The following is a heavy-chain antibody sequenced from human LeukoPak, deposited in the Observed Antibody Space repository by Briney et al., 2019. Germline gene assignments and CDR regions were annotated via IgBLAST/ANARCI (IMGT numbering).Heavy chain of an antibody. CDR3: ASKYYYDSSGYYFGAFDI. J-gene: IGHJ3*02. CDR1: GFTFSDYY. D-gene: IGHD3-22*01. CDR2: ISGSGGST. Sequence: GGSLRLSCAASGFTFSDYYMSWIRQAPGKGLEWVSAISGSGGSTYYADSVKGRFTISRDNSKNTLYLQMNSLRAEDTAVYYCASKYYYDSSGYYFGAFDIWGQGTMVTVSS. V-gene: IGHV3-23*01.